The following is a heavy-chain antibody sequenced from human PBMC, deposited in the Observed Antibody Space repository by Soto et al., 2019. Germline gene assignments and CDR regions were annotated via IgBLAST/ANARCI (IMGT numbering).Heavy chain of an antibody. CDR1: GFTVSGTY. CDR2: IYSGGAT. CDR3: ASRYCSGGSCNFPVPYYFYGMDV. Sequence: PGGSLRLSCAASGFTVSGTYMSWVRQAPGKGLEWVSIIYSGGATYYADSVKGRFTISRDNSKNALFLQMNRLRAEDTAMYYCASRYCSGGSCNFPVPYYFYGMDVWGLGTTVTVS. J-gene: IGHJ6*02. V-gene: IGHV3-53*01. D-gene: IGHD2-15*01.